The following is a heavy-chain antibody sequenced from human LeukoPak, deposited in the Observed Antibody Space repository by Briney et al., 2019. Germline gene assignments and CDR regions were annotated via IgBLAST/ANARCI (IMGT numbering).Heavy chain of an antibody. D-gene: IGHD3-10*01. V-gene: IGHV3-33*06. CDR2: IWYDGCNI. J-gene: IGHJ4*02. Sequence: PGRSLRLSCAASGFTFSSYGVHWVRQAPGKGREGVAVIWYDGCNIYYADSVKGRFTISRHNSKNTPYPQMNLQRTGDTAVYYCAKEGSKLWVGELPDWGQGTLVTVSS. CDR1: GFTFSSYG. CDR3: AKEGSKLWVGELPD.